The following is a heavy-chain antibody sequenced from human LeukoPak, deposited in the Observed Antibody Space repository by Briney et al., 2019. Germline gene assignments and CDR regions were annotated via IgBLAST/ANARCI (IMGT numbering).Heavy chain of an antibody. Sequence: SETLSLTCTVSGYSISSGYYWGWIRQPPGQGLEWIGSIYHSGSTYYNPSLKSRVTISVDTSKNQFSLKLSSVTAADTAVYYCARGKWIQLWLALYWGQGTLVTVSS. V-gene: IGHV4-38-2*02. D-gene: IGHD5-18*01. J-gene: IGHJ4*02. CDR1: GYSISSGYY. CDR2: IYHSGST. CDR3: ARGKWIQLWLALY.